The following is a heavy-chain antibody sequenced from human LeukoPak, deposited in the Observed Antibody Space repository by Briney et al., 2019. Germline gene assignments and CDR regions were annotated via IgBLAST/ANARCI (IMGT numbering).Heavy chain of an antibody. CDR2: IYYSGST. CDR3: ARGHGSGGYYYGMDV. Sequence: SETLSLTCAVYGGSISSYYWSWIRQPPGKGLEWIGYIYYSGSTNYNPSLKSRVTISVDASKNQFSLKLSSVTAADTAVYYCARGHGSGGYYYGMDVWGQGTTVTVSS. D-gene: IGHD3-10*01. J-gene: IGHJ6*02. V-gene: IGHV4-59*01. CDR1: GGSISSYY.